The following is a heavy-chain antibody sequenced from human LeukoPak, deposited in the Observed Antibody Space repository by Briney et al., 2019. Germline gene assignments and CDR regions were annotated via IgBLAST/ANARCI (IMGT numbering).Heavy chain of an antibody. CDR3: ARHVLVPAARGWFAP. J-gene: IGHJ5*02. CDR2: IYYSGST. CDR1: GGSISSYY. V-gene: IGHV4-59*08. D-gene: IGHD2-2*01. Sequence: SETLSLTCTVSGGSISSYYWSWIRQPPGKGLEWIGYIYYSGSTNYNPSLKSRVTMSVDTSKNQFSLRLSSVTAADTAVYYCARHVLVPAARGWFAPWGQGTLVTVSS.